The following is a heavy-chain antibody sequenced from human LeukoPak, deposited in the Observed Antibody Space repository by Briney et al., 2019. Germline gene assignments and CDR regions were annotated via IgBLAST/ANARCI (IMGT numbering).Heavy chain of an antibody. D-gene: IGHD5-12*01. CDR1: GGSISSGGYY. J-gene: IGHJ4*02. CDR2: IYYSGST. V-gene: IGHV4-31*03. Sequence: SETLSLTCTVSGGSISSGGYYWSWIRQHPGKGLEWIGYIYYSGSTYYNPSLKSRVTISVDTSKNQFSLKLCSVTAADAAVYYCARDRGPYSGYDSYYFDYWGQGTLVTVSS. CDR3: ARDRGPYSGYDSYYFDY.